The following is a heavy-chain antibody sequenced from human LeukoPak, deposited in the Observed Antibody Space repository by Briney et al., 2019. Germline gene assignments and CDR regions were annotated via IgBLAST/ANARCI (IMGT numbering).Heavy chain of an antibody. J-gene: IGHJ2*01. V-gene: IGHV4-59*08. CDR3: ARHLNLNWYFDL. Sequence: PSETLSLTCTVSGGSMSNYYLSWFRQPPGKALEWIGFVFYSGSTNYNPSLKSRVTILVDTSKNHFTLKLSSVTAADTAVYYCARHLNLNWYFDLWGRGTLVTVSS. CDR1: GGSMSNYY. CDR2: VFYSGST.